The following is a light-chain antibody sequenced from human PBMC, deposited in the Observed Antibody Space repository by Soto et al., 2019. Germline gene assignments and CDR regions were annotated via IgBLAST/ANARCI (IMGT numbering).Light chain of an antibody. J-gene: IGKJ5*01. V-gene: IGKV3-20*01. CDR3: QHYHGWPIT. CDR1: QSVSSSY. CDR2: GAS. Sequence: IVLTQSPGTLSLSPGERATLSCRASQSVSSSYLAWYQQKPGQAPRLLIYGASSRATGIPDRFSGSGSGTDFTLTISRLEPEDFAVYYCQHYHGWPITFGQGTRLEIK.